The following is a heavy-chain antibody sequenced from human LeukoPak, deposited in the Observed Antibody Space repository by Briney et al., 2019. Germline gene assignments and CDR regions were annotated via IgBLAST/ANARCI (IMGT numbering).Heavy chain of an antibody. CDR3: ARARYHTEMTYFRTEYYFDY. D-gene: IGHD3/OR15-3a*01. J-gene: IGHJ4*02. CDR2: IYTSGST. Sequence: TSETLSLTCTVSGGSISSYYWSWIRQPAGKGLEWIGRIYTSGSTNYNPSLKSRVTMSVDTSKNQFSLKLSSVTAADTAVYYCARARYHTEMTYFRTEYYFDYWGQGTLVTVSS. CDR1: GGSISSYY. V-gene: IGHV4-4*07.